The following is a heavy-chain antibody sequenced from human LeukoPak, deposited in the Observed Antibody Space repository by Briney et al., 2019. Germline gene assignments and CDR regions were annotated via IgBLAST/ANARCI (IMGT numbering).Heavy chain of an antibody. CDR3: ARGYSSPVPNFDY. CDR2: INPNNGGT. J-gene: IGHJ4*02. Sequence: ASVKVPCKASGYTFTGYYMHWVRQAPGQGLEWMGWINPNNGGTNYAQKFQGRVTMTRDTSITTAYMELPSLTSDDTAVYYCARGYSSPVPNFDYWGQGTLVTVSS. CDR1: GYTFTGYY. D-gene: IGHD6-13*01. V-gene: IGHV1-2*02.